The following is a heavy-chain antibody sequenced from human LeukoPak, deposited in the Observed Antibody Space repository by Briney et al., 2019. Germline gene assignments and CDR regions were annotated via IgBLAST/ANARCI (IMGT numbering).Heavy chain of an antibody. J-gene: IGHJ4*02. CDR2: IYSGGST. CDR3: AQAAAGTLNY. Sequence: PGGSLRLSCAASGFTFSSYAMSWVRQAPGKGLEWVSVIYSGGSTYYADSVKGRFTISRDNTKNTLYLQMNSLRAEDTAVYYCAQAAAGTLNYWGQGTLVTVSS. CDR1: GFTFSSYA. D-gene: IGHD6-13*01. V-gene: IGHV3-53*01.